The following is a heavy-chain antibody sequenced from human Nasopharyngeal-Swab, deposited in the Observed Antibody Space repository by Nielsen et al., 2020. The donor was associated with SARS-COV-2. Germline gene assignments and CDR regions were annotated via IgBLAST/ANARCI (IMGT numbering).Heavy chain of an antibody. CDR2: ISGSGGST. Sequence: GESLKISCAASGFTFSSYAMSWVRQAPGKGLEWVSAISGSGGSTYYADSVKGRFTISRDNSKNTLYLQMNSLRAEDTAVYYCAKDYSYGYSDYYYYYMDVWGKGTTVTVSS. CDR3: AKDYSYGYSDYYYYYMDV. V-gene: IGHV3-23*01. CDR1: GFTFSSYA. D-gene: IGHD5-18*01. J-gene: IGHJ6*03.